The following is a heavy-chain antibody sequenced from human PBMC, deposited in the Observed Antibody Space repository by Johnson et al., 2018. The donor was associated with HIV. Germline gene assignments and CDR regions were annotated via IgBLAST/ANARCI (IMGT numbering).Heavy chain of an antibody. CDR2: VSYDGSNK. J-gene: IGHJ3*02. V-gene: IGHV3-30*04. CDR1: GFTFSSYA. D-gene: IGHD6-25*01. CDR3: AKDSPAADAFDI. Sequence: QVQLVESGGGLIQPGGSLRLSCAASGFTFSSYAMHWVRQAPGKGLEWVAVVSYDGSNKNYADSVKGRFTISRDNSKKTLYLQMHSLRDEDTAVYYCAKDSPAADAFDIWGQGTVVTVSS.